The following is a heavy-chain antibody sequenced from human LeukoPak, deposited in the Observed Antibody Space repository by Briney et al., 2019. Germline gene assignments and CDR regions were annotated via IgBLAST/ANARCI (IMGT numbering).Heavy chain of an antibody. D-gene: IGHD6-6*01. CDR3: ASLAYSSSKDY. Sequence: GGSLRLSCAASGFTFSSYAMHWVRQAPGKGQEWVAVISYDGSNKYYADSVKGRFTISRDNSKNTLYLQMNSLRAEDTAVYYCASLAYSSSKDYWGQGTLVTVSS. J-gene: IGHJ4*02. CDR1: GFTFSSYA. CDR2: ISYDGSNK. V-gene: IGHV3-30*04.